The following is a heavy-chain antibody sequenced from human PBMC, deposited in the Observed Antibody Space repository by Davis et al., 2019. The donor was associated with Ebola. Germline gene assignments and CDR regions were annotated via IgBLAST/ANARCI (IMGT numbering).Heavy chain of an antibody. V-gene: IGHV5-10-1*01. CDR2: IDPSDSYT. D-gene: IGHD2-2*01. J-gene: IGHJ5*02. CDR1: GYSFTSYW. Sequence: PGGSLRLSCKGSGYSFTSYWNSWVRQMPGKGLEWMGRIDPSDSYTNYSPSFQGHVTISADKSISTAYLQWSSLKASDTAMYYCARLPIVVVPAAPPGVAISNWFDPWGQGTLVTVSS. CDR3: ARLPIVVVPAAPPGVAISNWFDP.